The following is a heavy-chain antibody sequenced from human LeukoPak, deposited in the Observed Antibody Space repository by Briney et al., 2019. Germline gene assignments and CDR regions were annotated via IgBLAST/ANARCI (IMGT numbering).Heavy chain of an antibody. D-gene: IGHD5-12*01. CDR3: ARGGVYSGYEDY. CDR2: IIPIFDTA. J-gene: IGHJ4*02. CDR1: GGTFSSYA. V-gene: IGHV1-69*13. Sequence: GASVKVSCKASGGTFSSYAISWVRQAPGQGLEWMGGIIPIFDTANYAQKFQGRVTITADESTSTAYMELSSLRSESTAVYYCARGGVYSGYEDYWGQGTLVTFFS.